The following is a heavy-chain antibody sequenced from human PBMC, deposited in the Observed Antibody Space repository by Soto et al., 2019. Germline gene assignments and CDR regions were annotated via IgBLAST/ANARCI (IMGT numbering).Heavy chain of an antibody. CDR3: GRSYYDSTGFAVDP. J-gene: IGHJ5*02. CDR2: IYYSGST. CDR1: GGSISSYY. Sequence: SETLSLTCTVSGGSISSYYWSWIRQPPGKGLEWIGYIYYSGSTNYNPSLKSRVTISVETSENQFSMKLTSVTASDTAVYYCGRSYYDSTGFAVDPWGQGTLVTVSS. D-gene: IGHD3-22*01. V-gene: IGHV4-59*08.